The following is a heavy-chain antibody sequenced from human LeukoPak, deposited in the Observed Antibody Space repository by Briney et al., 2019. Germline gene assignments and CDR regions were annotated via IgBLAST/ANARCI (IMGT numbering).Heavy chain of an antibody. D-gene: IGHD1-1*01. Sequence: PGGSLRLSCDTSGFTFSTYAMNWVRQTPGKGLEWVSGITHSGGSTNYADSVKGRFTISRDNSQNTLYLQMNSLRAEDTAVYYCAKEYNSGDWGQGTLVTVSS. CDR2: ITHSGGST. CDR1: GFTFSTYA. V-gene: IGHV3-23*01. CDR3: AKEYNSGD. J-gene: IGHJ4*02.